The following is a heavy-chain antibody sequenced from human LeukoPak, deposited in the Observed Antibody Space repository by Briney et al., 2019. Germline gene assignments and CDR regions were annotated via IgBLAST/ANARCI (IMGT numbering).Heavy chain of an antibody. Sequence: GGSLRLSCSASGFAFSGFAVGWVRQAPGKGLEWVSSISGSGGNTYYADSVEGRFTISRDNSKNTLYLQMNSLRAEDTALYYCARGRGGDYVPSRFDYWGQGNLVTVSS. D-gene: IGHD4-17*01. CDR3: ARGRGGDYVPSRFDY. CDR1: GFAFSGFA. J-gene: IGHJ4*02. CDR2: ISGSGGNT. V-gene: IGHV3-23*01.